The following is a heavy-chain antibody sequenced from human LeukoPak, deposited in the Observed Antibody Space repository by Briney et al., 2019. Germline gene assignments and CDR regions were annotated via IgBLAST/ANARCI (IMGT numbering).Heavy chain of an antibody. CDR1: GYTFTSYW. CDR2: IYPGDADT. CDR3: ARLWWDGSGRPIDY. J-gene: IGHJ4*02. D-gene: IGHD2-21*01. Sequence: GESLKISCKGSGYTFTSYWIAWVRLMPGKGLEWMGNIYPGDADTRYSPSLQGQVTMSADKSISTAYLQWSSLEASDTAMYYCARLWWDGSGRPIDYWGQGTLVTVSS. V-gene: IGHV5-51*01.